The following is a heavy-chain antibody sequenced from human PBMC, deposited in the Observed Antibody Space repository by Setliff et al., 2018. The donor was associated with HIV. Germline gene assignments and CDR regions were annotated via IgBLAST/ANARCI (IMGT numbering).Heavy chain of an antibody. V-gene: IGHV4-39*01. Sequence: SETLSLTCTVSGGSISSSSYYWGWIRQPPGKGLEWIGSIYYSGSTYYNPSLKSRVTISVDTSKNQFSLKLSSVTAADTAVYYCAGLDGESVATIGYWGQGTLVTVSS. J-gene: IGHJ4*02. CDR3: AGLDGESVATIGY. D-gene: IGHD3-10*01. CDR2: IYYSGST. CDR1: GGSISSSSYY.